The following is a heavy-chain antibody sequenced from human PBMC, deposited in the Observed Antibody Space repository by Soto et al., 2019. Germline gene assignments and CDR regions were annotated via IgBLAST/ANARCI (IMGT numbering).Heavy chain of an antibody. CDR1: GYSFTDHS. CDR2: INPNSGGT. Sequence: ASVKVSCKASGYSFTDHSMHWVRQAPGQGLEWMGWINPNSGGTKSAQQSQGSVTMTRDKAISTAYMELSRLRFDDTAVYYCARGKEIPDYWNFDLWGRGTLVTVS. CDR3: ARGKEIPDYWNFDL. D-gene: IGHD2-2*02. J-gene: IGHJ2*01. V-gene: IGHV1-2*02.